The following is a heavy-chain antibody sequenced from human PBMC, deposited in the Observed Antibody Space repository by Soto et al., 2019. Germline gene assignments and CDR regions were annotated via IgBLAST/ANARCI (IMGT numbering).Heavy chain of an antibody. V-gene: IGHV3-30-3*01. CDR3: AREVVLTEWYFDN. CDR1: GFTFSGYS. CDR2: TSSDGGVK. Sequence: VQLMESGGGVVQPGGSLRLSSTTSGFTFSGYSMHWFRQAPGKGLEWVAVTSSDGGVKFYADSVKGRFTVSRDNSKNTLYLQMNSLRPEDTAVYYCAREVVLTEWYFDNWSQGILVTVSS. D-gene: IGHD2-21*01. J-gene: IGHJ4*02.